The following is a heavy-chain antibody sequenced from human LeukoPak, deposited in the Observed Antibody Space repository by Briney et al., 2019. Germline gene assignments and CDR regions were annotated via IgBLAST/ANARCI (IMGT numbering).Heavy chain of an antibody. Sequence: SVKVSCKASGGTFSSYAISWVRQAPGQGLEWKGGIIPIFGTANYAQKFQGRVTITADKSTSTAYMELSSLRSEDTAVYYCARDWVSYGDYGGSWFDPWGQGTLVTVSS. CDR3: ARDWVSYGDYGGSWFDP. CDR1: GGTFSSYA. J-gene: IGHJ5*02. CDR2: IIPIFGTA. V-gene: IGHV1-69*06. D-gene: IGHD4-17*01.